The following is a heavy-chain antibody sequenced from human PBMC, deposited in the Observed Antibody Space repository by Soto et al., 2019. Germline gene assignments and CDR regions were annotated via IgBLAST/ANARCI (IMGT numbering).Heavy chain of an antibody. J-gene: IGHJ3*02. Sequence: QVQLVQSGAEVKKPGSSVKVSCKASGGTFSSYAISWVRQAPGQGLEWMGGIIPIFGTANYAQKFQGRVKITADESTSTAYKELSSLRAEDTGVYYCARAHDSRMVVAATLSALTAFYIWGQGTMVNVSS. CDR1: GGTFSSYA. CDR2: IIPIFGTA. D-gene: IGHD2-15*01. V-gene: IGHV1-69*01. CDR3: ARAHDSRMVVAATLSALTAFYI.